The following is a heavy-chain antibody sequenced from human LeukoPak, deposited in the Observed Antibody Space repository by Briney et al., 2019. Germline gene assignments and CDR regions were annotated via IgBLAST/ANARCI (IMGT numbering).Heavy chain of an antibody. V-gene: IGHV4-34*01. D-gene: IGHD3-22*01. CDR1: GGSFSVYY. Sequence: PSETPSLTCAVYGGSFSVYYWSWIRQPPGKELEWIGEVNHSGSTNYNPSLKSRVTISVDTSKKQFSLKLSSVTAADTAVYYRARDRRYYDSSAYIRGFDYWGQGTLVTVSS. CDR3: ARDRRYYDSSAYIRGFDY. J-gene: IGHJ4*02. CDR2: VNHSGST.